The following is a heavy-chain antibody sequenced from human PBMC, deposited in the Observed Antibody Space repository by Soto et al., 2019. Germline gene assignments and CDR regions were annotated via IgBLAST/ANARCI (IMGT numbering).Heavy chain of an antibody. CDR2: IYYTGST. CDR1: GGSVSSTTHY. V-gene: IGHV4-61*01. J-gene: IGHJ4*02. D-gene: IGHD5-12*01. Sequence: QVQLQESGPGLVKPSETLSLTCTVSGGSVSSTTHYWSWVRQSPGKGLEWIAYIYYTGSTKYNPSLKSRVXXAXDXXKNQFSLKLNSVTAADTAVYYWARHTYVSGHGLDYWGQGTLVTVSS. CDR3: ARHTYVSGHGLDY.